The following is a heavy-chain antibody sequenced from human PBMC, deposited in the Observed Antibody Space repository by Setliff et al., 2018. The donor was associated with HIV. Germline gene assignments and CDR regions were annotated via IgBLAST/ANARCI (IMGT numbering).Heavy chain of an antibody. Sequence: PSETLSLTCTVSGGSISTNEHYWSWIRQPAGKELQWIGHISASGGTKYSSSLKSRVTMSVDTSKNQFSLKLTSVTAADTAIYYCAREWFSSVYYYYAIDVWGQGTTVTVSS. CDR3: AREWFSSVYYYYAIDV. J-gene: IGHJ6*02. D-gene: IGHD3-10*01. V-gene: IGHV4-61*09. CDR1: GGSISTNEHY. CDR2: ISASGGT.